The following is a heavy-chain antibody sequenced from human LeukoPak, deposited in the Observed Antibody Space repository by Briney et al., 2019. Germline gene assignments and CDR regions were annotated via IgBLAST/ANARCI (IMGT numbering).Heavy chain of an antibody. CDR1: GFTFSSYW. D-gene: IGHD3-10*01. J-gene: IGHJ6*04. CDR3: ARDTTVRGVARRSNYYYYGMDV. V-gene: IGHV3-7*03. CDR2: IKQDGSEK. Sequence: GGSLRLSCAASGFTFSSYWMSWVRQAPGKGLEWVANIKQDGSEKYYVDSVKGRFTISRDNAKNSLYLQMNSLRAEDTAVYYCARDTTVRGVARRSNYYYYGMDVWGKGTTVTVSS.